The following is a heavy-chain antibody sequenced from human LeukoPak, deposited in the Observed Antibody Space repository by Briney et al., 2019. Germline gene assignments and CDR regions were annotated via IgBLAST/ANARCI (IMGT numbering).Heavy chain of an antibody. J-gene: IGHJ4*02. CDR2: IYHSGST. CDR3: AGRGAVAGKPYYFDY. V-gene: IGHV4-30-2*01. D-gene: IGHD6-19*01. Sequence: SETLSLTCTVSGVSISSGGYYWSWIRQPPGKGLEWIGYIYHSGSTYYNPSLKSRVTISVDRSKNQFSLKLSSVTAADTAVYYCAGRGAVAGKPYYFDYWGQGTLVTVSS. CDR1: GVSISSGGYY.